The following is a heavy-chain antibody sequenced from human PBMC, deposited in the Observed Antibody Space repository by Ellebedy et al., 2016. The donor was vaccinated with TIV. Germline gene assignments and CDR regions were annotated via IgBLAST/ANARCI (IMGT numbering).Heavy chain of an antibody. D-gene: IGHD6-13*01. CDR3: TSARVAADGPF. CDR1: GFTFNKHL. Sequence: GESLKISCAASGFTFNKHLMHWVRQAPGKGPVWVSRISSDGSSTTYADSVKGRFTIYRDNAKNTLYLQMNSLRAEDTAMYYCTSARVAADGPFWGQGTLVTVSS. CDR2: ISSDGSST. V-gene: IGHV3-74*01. J-gene: IGHJ4*02.